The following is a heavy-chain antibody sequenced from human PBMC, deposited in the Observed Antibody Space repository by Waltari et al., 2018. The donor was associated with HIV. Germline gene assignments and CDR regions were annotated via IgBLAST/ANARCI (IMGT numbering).Heavy chain of an antibody. CDR1: GFIFNSYS. V-gene: IGHV3-21*02. J-gene: IGHJ5*02. D-gene: IGHD6-6*01. Sequence: EVQLVESGGGPVKPGESLRLSCVTSGFIFNSYSMNWVRQAPGEGPEWVSSISSSGNFKHYGDSVKGRFTLSRDNAENSLYLQMNGLRAEDTAIYYCARDSRGSTWSLNWFDPWGQGTLVTVSS. CDR2: ISSSGNFK. CDR3: ARDSRGSTWSLNWFDP.